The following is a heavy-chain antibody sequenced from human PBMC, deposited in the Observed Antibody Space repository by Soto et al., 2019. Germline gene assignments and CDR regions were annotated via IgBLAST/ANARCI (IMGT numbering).Heavy chain of an antibody. J-gene: IGHJ6*03. CDR3: ARSPPPTGTTRLLRGYYYYMDV. Sequence: SETLSLTCTVSGGSISSGGYYWSWIRQHPGKGLEWIGYIYYSGSTYYNPSLKSRVTISVDTSKNQFSLKLSSVTAADTAVYYCARSPPPTGTTRLLRGYYYYMDVWGKGTTVTVSS. V-gene: IGHV4-31*03. CDR2: IYYSGST. D-gene: IGHD1-7*01. CDR1: GGSISSGGYY.